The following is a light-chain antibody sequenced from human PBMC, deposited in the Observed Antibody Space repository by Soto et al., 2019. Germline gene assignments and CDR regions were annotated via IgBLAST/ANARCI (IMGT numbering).Light chain of an antibody. Sequence: ELVITQSPDTLSVFPGERAILSCRASQSVSIKLGGYQHQPVQAPRILIXDKSTRATGIPARFIGSGSGKEFTLTISSLQSEDFSVYYCQQYNKWPTSTFGQGTRLEIK. CDR3: QQYNKWPTST. J-gene: IGKJ5*01. CDR1: QSVSIK. CDR2: DKS. V-gene: IGKV3-15*01.